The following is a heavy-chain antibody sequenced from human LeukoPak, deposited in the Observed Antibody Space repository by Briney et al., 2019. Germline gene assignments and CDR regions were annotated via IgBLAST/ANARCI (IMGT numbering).Heavy chain of an antibody. CDR1: GGSISSSFYH. Sequence: PSETLSLTCTVSGGSISSSFYHWGWIRQPPGKGLEWIGSIYYSGNTYYNPSLKSRVTISVDTSKNQFSLKLSSVTAADTAVYYCARLPYLGGVNFWGQGTLVTVSS. CDR3: ARLPYLGGVNF. D-gene: IGHD3-16*01. CDR2: IYYSGNT. V-gene: IGHV4-39*01. J-gene: IGHJ4*02.